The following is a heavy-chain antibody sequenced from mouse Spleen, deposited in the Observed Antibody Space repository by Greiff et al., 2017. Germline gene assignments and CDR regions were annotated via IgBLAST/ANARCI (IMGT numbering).Heavy chain of an antibody. CDR2: INPNNGGT. D-gene: IGHD2-4*01. CDR1: GYTFTDYN. J-gene: IGHJ3*01. V-gene: IGHV1-18*01. CDR3: ARRYDSWFAY. Sequence: EVQLQQSGPELVKPGASVKIPCKASGYTFTDYNMDWVKQSHGKSLEWIGDINPNNGGTIYNQKFKGKATLTVDKSSSTAYMQLSSLTSEDSAVYYCARRYDSWFAYWGQGTLVTVSA.